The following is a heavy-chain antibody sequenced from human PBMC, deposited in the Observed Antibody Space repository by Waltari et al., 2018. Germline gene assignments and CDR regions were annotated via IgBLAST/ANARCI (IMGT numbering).Heavy chain of an antibody. J-gene: IGHJ4*02. D-gene: IGHD6-19*01. CDR1: GGTFSNYD. Sequence: QVQLVQSGAEVKKPGSSVEVSCKASGGTFSNYDSSWVGQAPGQGREWMGGISAIFGTANYGQKFHDRVRIIPDESTSTAYMELSSLRSEATAVYDCASGTRYSSGWYGLEYWGQGTLVTVSS. V-gene: IGHV1-69*05. CDR2: ISAIFGTA. CDR3: ASGTRYSSGWYGLEY.